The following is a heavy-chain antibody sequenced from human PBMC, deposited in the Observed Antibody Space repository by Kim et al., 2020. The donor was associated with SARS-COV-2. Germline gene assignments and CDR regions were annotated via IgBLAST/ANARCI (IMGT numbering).Heavy chain of an antibody. Sequence: GESLKISCKGSGYSFTSYWIGWVRQMPGKGLEWMGIIYPGDSDTRYSPSFQGQVTISADKSISTAYLQWSSLKASDTAMYYCARRLYSSQVGYYYGMDVWGQGTTVTVSS. V-gene: IGHV5-51*01. CDR1: GYSFTSYW. CDR2: IYPGDSDT. D-gene: IGHD6-13*01. CDR3: ARRLYSSQVGYYYGMDV. J-gene: IGHJ6*02.